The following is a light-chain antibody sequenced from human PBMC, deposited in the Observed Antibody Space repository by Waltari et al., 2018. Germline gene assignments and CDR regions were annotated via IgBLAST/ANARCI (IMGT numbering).Light chain of an antibody. V-gene: IGKV3-20*01. CDR2: GAS. Sequence: IVLTQSPGTLSLSPGERATLSCRASQSISRYLAWYQQKPGQAPRLLIFGASSRATGIPDRFSGSGFGTDFSLTISRLEPEDFAVYCCQHYVRLPVTFGQGTKVEIK. J-gene: IGKJ1*01. CDR1: QSISRY. CDR3: QHYVRLPVT.